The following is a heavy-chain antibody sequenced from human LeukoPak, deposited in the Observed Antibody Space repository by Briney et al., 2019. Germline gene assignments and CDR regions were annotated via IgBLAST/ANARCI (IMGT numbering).Heavy chain of an antibody. CDR2: INHSGST. D-gene: IGHD1-20*01. V-gene: IGHV4-34*01. Sequence: SETLSLTCAVYGGSFSGYYWSWIRQPPGKGLEWIGEINHSGSTNYNPSLKSRVTISVDTSKNQFSLKLSSVTAADTAVYYCARGSENNWNDLLWAFDFWGQGTMVTVSS. CDR3: ARGSENNWNDLLWAFDF. CDR1: GGSFSGYY. J-gene: IGHJ3*01.